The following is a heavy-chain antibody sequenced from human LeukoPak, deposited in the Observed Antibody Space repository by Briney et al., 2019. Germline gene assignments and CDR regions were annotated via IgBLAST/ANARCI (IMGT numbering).Heavy chain of an antibody. Sequence: PSDTLSLTCTLSGGSISSGDYYWSWIRHPPGKGLEWIGYIYYSGSTYYNPSLKSRVTISVDTSKNQFSLKLNSVTAADTAVYYCARTGGTIDYWGQGTLVTVSS. J-gene: IGHJ4*02. CDR2: IYYSGST. V-gene: IGHV4-30-4*02. CDR3: ARTGGTIDY. CDR1: GGSISSGDYY. D-gene: IGHD2-8*02.